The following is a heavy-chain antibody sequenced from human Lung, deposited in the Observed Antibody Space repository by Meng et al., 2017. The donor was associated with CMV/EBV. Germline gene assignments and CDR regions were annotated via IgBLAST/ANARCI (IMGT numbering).Heavy chain of an antibody. V-gene: IGHV1-18*01. CDR2: INAYNGDT. D-gene: IGHD1-26*01. CDR3: ARVEVGITSGDY. J-gene: IGHJ4*02. Sequence: QAQVVQLGGEVKKPGASVKVSCKASGYTFTNYGITWVRQAPGQGLEWMGWINAYNGDTNYAQTLQGRVTMTTDTSTSTAYMELRSLRSDDTAVYYCARVEVGITSGDYWGQGTLVTVSS. CDR1: GYTFTNYG.